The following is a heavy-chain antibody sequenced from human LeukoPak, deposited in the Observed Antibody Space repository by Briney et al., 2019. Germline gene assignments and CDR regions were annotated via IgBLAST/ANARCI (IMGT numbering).Heavy chain of an antibody. CDR2: INHSGST. CDR3: AREGSYGDYVQY. J-gene: IGHJ4*02. D-gene: IGHD4-17*01. Sequence: SETLSLTCAVYGGSFSGYYWSWIRQPPGKGLEWIGEINHSGSTNYNPSLKSRVTISVDTSKNQFSLKLSSVTAADTAVYYCAREGSYGDYVQYWGQGTLVTVSS. V-gene: IGHV4-34*01. CDR1: GGSFSGYY.